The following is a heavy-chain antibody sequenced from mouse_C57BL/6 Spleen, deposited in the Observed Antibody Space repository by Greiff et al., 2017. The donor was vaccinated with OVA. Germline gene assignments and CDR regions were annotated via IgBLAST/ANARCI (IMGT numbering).Heavy chain of an antibody. D-gene: IGHD2-4*01. Sequence: QVQLQQPGAELVKPGASVKLSCKASGYTFTSYWMHWVKQRPGRGLEWIGRIDPNSGGTKYNEKFKSKATLTVDKPSSPAYMQLSSLTSEDSAVYYCAREGRYEYDAGFADWGQGTLVTVSA. CDR1: GYTFTSYW. V-gene: IGHV1-72*01. CDR2: IDPNSGGT. J-gene: IGHJ3*01. CDR3: AREGRYEYDAGFAD.